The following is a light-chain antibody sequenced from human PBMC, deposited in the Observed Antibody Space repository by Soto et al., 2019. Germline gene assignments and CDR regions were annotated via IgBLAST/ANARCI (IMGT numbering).Light chain of an antibody. CDR3: QQYDIIILS. CDR1: QYVGNY. V-gene: IGKV1-33*01. J-gene: IGKJ4*01. CDR2: GAS. Sequence: IRLTQSPTSLIASVGDRVTITCQASQYVGNYLNWYQQKPGEPPRLLISGASNLEPGVPARFSGSGSGADFTFLISDLQPEDVATYFCQQYDIIILSFGGGTKVEI.